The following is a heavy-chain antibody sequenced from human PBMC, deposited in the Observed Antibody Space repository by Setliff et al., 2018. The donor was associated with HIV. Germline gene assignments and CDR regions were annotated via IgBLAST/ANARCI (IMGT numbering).Heavy chain of an antibody. J-gene: IGHJ4*02. CDR3: AQGGYGGAYYVAGY. CDR2: MYKGGKT. V-gene: IGHV3-66*02. CDR1: GFTFSSYS. D-gene: IGHD5-18*01. Sequence: GGSLRLSCAASGFTFSSYSMNWVRQAPGKGLEWVTLMYKGGKTYYADFVKGRFTIARDDSKNTVSLQMTNLGTGDTAMYYCAQGGYGGAYYVAGYWGQGTLVTVSS.